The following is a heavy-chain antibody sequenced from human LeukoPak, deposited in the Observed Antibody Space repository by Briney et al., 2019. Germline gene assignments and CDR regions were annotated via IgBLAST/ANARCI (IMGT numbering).Heavy chain of an antibody. CDR3: LVEPTYYVDV. CDR1: GFTFSGSA. CDR2: IGSRADTYAT. V-gene: IGHV3-73*01. J-gene: IGHJ6*03. Sequence: GGSLRLSCAVSGFTFSGSAMHWVRQASGKGLEWVGRIGSRADTYATTHAASVKGRFTISRDDSKNTAYLQMNNLKTEDTAVYYCLVEPTYYVDVWGKGTAVTVSS.